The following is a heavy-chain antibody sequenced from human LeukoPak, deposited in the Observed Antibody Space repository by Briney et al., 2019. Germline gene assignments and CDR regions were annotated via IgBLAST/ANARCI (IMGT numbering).Heavy chain of an antibody. Sequence: VASVKVSCKASGYTFTSYDINWVRQATGQGLEWMGWMNPNSGNTGYAQKFQGRVTMTRNTSISTAYMELSSLRSVDTAVYYCATGPQYSGYDYPDFDYWGQGTLVTVSS. CDR1: GYTFTSYD. V-gene: IGHV1-8*01. CDR3: ATGPQYSGYDYPDFDY. J-gene: IGHJ4*02. D-gene: IGHD5-12*01. CDR2: MNPNSGNT.